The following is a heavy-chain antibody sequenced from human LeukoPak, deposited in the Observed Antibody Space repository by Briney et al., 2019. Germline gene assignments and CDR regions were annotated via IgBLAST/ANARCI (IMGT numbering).Heavy chain of an antibody. CDR3: VTDSAGVACPGD. D-gene: IGHD5-12*01. J-gene: IGHJ4*02. CDR2: SSVDGGGT. V-gene: IGHV3-23*01. Sequence: GGSLRLSCVASGFTYSVYAMSGVRQAPGKGLEWVSVSSVDGGGTYYADSVKGRFTISRDNSKSKLYLNMNSLQAEDTAEYYSVTDSAGVACPGDWGQGSLVTVSS. CDR1: GFTYSVYA.